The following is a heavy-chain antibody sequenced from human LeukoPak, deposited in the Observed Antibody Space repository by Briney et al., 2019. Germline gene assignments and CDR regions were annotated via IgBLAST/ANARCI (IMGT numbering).Heavy chain of an antibody. Sequence: PSETLSLTCTVSGGSISSSSYYWGWIRQPPGKGLEWIGSIYYSGSTYYNPSLKSRVTISVDTSKNQFSLKLSSVTAAATAVYYCARDDRVYYDKNYFDYWGQGTLVTVSS. CDR1: GGSISSSSYY. CDR2: IYYSGST. D-gene: IGHD3-22*01. V-gene: IGHV4-39*07. J-gene: IGHJ4*02. CDR3: ARDDRVYYDKNYFDY.